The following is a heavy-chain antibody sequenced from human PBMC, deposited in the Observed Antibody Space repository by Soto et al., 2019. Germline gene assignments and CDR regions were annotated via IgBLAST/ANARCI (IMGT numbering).Heavy chain of an antibody. CDR1: GYTFSGYF. D-gene: IGHD6-13*01. Sequence: QVQLVQSVADVKKPGASVKVSCKTSGYTFSGYFMHWLRQAPGQGLEWMGWMNPNSGGTDYPQNFQGRVSMTWDTSISTAYMELSRLRSDDTAIYYCARGYYSSSWRVFDYWGQGTLVTVSS. CDR3: ARGYYSSSWRVFDY. V-gene: IGHV1-2*02. J-gene: IGHJ4*02. CDR2: MNPNSGGT.